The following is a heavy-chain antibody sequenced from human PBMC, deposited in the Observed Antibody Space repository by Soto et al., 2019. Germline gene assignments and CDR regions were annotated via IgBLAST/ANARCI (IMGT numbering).Heavy chain of an antibody. D-gene: IGHD6-13*01. CDR1: GGSISSGGYY. CDR2: IYYSGST. CDR3: ARVSTEGIAAAGVYYFDY. Sequence: KSSETLSLTCTVSGGSISSGGYYWSWIRQHPGKGLEWIGYIYYSGSTYYNPSLKSRVTISVDTSKNQFSLKLSSVTAADTAVYYCARVSTEGIAAAGVYYFDYWGQGTLVTVSS. V-gene: IGHV4-31*03. J-gene: IGHJ4*02.